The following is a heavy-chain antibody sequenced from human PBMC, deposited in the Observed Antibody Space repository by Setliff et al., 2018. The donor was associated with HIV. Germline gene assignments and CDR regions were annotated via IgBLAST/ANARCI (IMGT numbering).Heavy chain of an antibody. J-gene: IGHJ4*02. CDR3: TRVDSNYEKFDC. V-gene: IGHV4-61*01. CDR2: IYYSGST. CDR1: GGSVSSGSYY. D-gene: IGHD4-4*01. Sequence: SETLSLTCSVSGGSVSSGSYYWGWIRQPPGKGLELIGYIYYSGSTSYNPSLKSRVTVLVDTSKNQVSLKLRSVTAADTAVYYCTRVDSNYEKFDCWGQGSLVTVSS.